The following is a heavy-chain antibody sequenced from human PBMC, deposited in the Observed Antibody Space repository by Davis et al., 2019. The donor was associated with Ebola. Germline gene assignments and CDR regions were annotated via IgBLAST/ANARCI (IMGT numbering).Heavy chain of an antibody. D-gene: IGHD3-3*01. CDR3: AGDSSSDGITIFGVGIDY. CDR1: GFTFSSYG. Sequence: GESLKISCAASGFTFSSYGMHWVRQAPGKGLEWVAVISYDGSNKYYADSVKGRFTISRDNSKNTLYLQMNSLRAEDTAVYYCAGDSSSDGITIFGVGIDYWGQGTLVTVSS. J-gene: IGHJ4*02. CDR2: ISYDGSNK. V-gene: IGHV3-30*03.